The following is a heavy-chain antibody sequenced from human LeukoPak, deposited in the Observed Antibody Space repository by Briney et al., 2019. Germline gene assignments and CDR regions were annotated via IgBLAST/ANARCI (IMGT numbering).Heavy chain of an antibody. CDR2: ISYDGSNK. D-gene: IGHD5-24*01. J-gene: IGHJ4*02. V-gene: IGHV3-30-3*01. CDR1: GFTFSSYA. Sequence: QPGGSLRLSCAASGFTFSSYAMHWVRQAPGKGLEWVAVISYDGSNKYYADSVKGRFTISRDNSKNTLYLQMNSLRAEDTAVYYCAKDQGWLQFRYYFDYWGQGTLVTVSS. CDR3: AKDQGWLQFRYYFDY.